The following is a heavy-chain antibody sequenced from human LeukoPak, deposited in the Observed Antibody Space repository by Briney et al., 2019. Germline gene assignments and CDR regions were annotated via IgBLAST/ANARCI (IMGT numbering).Heavy chain of an antibody. V-gene: IGHV4-30-4*01. CDR3: ARDQNGNYYYYGMDV. J-gene: IGHJ6*02. CDR2: IYYSGST. CDR1: GGSLSSGDYY. Sequence: SQTLSLTCTVSGGSLSSGDYYWTWIRQPPGKGLEWIGYIYYSGSTYYNPSLKSRVTTSVDTSKNQFSLKLSSVTAAGTAVYYCARDQNGNYYYYGMDVWGRGTTVTVSS. D-gene: IGHD1-1*01.